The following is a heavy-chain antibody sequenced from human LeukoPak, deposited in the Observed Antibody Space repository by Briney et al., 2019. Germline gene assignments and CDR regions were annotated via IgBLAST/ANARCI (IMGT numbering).Heavy chain of an antibody. CDR3: ARLITGDQAFDI. Sequence: SETPSLTCTVSGGSISSSSYYWGWIRQPPGKGLEWIGSIYYSGSTYYNPSLKSRVTISVDTSKNQFSLKLSSVTAADTAVYYCARLITGDQAFDIWGQGTMVTVSS. D-gene: IGHD7-27*01. CDR1: GGSISSSSYY. J-gene: IGHJ3*02. CDR2: IYYSGST. V-gene: IGHV4-39*01.